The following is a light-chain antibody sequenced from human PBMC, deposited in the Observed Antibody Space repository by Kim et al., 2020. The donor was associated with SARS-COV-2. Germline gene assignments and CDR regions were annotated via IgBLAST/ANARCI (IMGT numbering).Light chain of an antibody. CDR1: FSNVGRNT. V-gene: IGLV1-44*01. CDR3: AAWDDNLNGVG. J-gene: IGLJ2*01. Sequence: GQRVTICCSGSFSNVGRNTVNWYQQLPGTAPKLLIFGYSQRPSGVPDRFSGSKSGTSASLAISGLQSEDEADYYCAAWDDNLNGVGFGGGTQLTVL. CDR2: GYS.